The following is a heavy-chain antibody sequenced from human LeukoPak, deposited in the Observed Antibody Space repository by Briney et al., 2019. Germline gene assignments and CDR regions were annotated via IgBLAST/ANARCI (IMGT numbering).Heavy chain of an antibody. D-gene: IGHD2-2*01. CDR3: ARLDCSRTSCYFDY. J-gene: IGHJ4*02. CDR2: VNSDGSST. Sequence: GGSLRLSCAASGFTVSSNYMSWVRQTPGRGLVWVSHVNSDGSSTSYADSVKGRFTISRDNAKNTLYLQMNSLRAEDTAVYYCARLDCSRTSCYFDYWGQGTLVTVSS. CDR1: GFTVSSNY. V-gene: IGHV3-74*01.